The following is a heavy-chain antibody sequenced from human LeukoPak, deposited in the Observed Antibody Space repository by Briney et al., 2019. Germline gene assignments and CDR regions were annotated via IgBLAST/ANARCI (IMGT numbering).Heavy chain of an antibody. D-gene: IGHD3-3*01. CDR1: GFTFSSYA. CDR3: ARDPNTILDY. V-gene: IGHV3-30-3*01. CDR2: ISYDGTNK. Sequence: GGSLRLSCAASGFTFSSYAMHWVRQAPGKGLEWVAIISYDGTNKYYADSVEGRFTISRDNSKSTLYLQMNSLRAEDTAVYYCARDPNTILDYWGQGTLVTVSS. J-gene: IGHJ4*02.